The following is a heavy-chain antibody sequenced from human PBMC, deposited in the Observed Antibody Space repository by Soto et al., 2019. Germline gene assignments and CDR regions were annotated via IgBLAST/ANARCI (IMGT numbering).Heavy chain of an antibody. CDR3: ARERSGYSHTFDP. Sequence: QVQLQESGPGLVKPSETLSLTCTVSSGSMSNDFWSWIRQPPGKGLEWIGYIFYSGTTNYNPSLKSRVTISVDTSKNQFSLKVTSVTAADTAVYYCARERSGYSHTFDPWGQGTLVTVSS. V-gene: IGHV4-59*01. CDR1: SGSMSNDF. D-gene: IGHD4-4*01. CDR2: IFYSGTT. J-gene: IGHJ5*02.